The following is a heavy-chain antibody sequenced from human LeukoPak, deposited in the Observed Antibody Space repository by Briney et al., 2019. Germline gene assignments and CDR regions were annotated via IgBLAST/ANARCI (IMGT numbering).Heavy chain of an antibody. CDR2: ISSGSSYI. D-gene: IGHD4-17*01. Sequence: GGSLRLSCAASGFTFSSYSMNWVRQAPGKGLEWVSSISSGSSYIYYADSVEGRFTISRDNAKNSLYLQMNSLRAEDTAVYYCARDHYGDPSGAFDIWGQGTMVTVSS. CDR1: GFTFSSYS. J-gene: IGHJ3*02. V-gene: IGHV3-21*01. CDR3: ARDHYGDPSGAFDI.